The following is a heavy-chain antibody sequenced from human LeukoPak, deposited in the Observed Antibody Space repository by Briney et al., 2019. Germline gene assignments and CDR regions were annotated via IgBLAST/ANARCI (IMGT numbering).Heavy chain of an antibody. J-gene: IGHJ4*02. Sequence: GGSLRLSCAASGFDFSSYSMNWVRQAPGKGLEWVSAISPWSDYIYYVDSVKGRFTISRDYAKNSLSLEMNNLRVEDTAVYYCARNRGWQQFDYWGQGTLLTVSS. CDR2: ISPWSDYI. CDR3: ARNRGWQQFDY. CDR1: GFDFSSYS. V-gene: IGHV3-21*01. D-gene: IGHD5-24*01.